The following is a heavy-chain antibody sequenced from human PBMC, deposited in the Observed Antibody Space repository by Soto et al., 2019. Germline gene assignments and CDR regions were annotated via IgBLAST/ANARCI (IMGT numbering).Heavy chain of an antibody. CDR3: AREEYYYGSGAFFDY. Sequence: SVKVSCKASGGTFSSYTISWVRQAPGQGLEWMGRIIPILGIANYAQKFQGRVTITADKSTSTAYMELSSLRSEDTAVYYCAREEYYYGSGAFFDYWGHGTLVTVSS. CDR1: GGTFSSYT. V-gene: IGHV1-69*04. J-gene: IGHJ4*01. CDR2: IIPILGIA. D-gene: IGHD3-10*01.